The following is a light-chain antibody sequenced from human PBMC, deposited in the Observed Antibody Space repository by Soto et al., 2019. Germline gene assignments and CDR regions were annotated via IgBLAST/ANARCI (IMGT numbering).Light chain of an antibody. CDR1: QSVSSSY. CDR3: HQYDNWPLT. V-gene: IGKV3-20*01. CDR2: GAS. Sequence: EIVLTQSPGTLSLSPGERATLSCRASQSVSSSYLAWYQQKPGQAPRLLIYGASSRATGIPDRFSGSGSGTDFTLTISSLQSEDFATYYCHQYDNWPLTFGPGTKVDIK. J-gene: IGKJ3*01.